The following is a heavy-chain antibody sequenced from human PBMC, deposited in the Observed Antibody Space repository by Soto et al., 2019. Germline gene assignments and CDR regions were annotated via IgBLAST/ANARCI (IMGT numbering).Heavy chain of an antibody. Sequence: SVKVSCKASGFIFTSSSVQWVRQARGQGLEWIGWITVGTGSTNYAQKFQERVTITRDMSTSTAYMELSNLRSEDTAIYYCAAGDSSGYYEGWGHGTQVTVSS. D-gene: IGHD3-22*01. CDR3: AAGDSSGYYEG. CDR2: ITVGTGST. CDR1: GFIFTSSS. V-gene: IGHV1-58*01. J-gene: IGHJ4*01.